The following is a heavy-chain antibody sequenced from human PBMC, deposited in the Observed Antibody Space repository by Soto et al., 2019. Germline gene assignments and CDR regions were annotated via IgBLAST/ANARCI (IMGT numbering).Heavy chain of an antibody. CDR3: AREMGLIAVVYYYYGMDV. CDR2: LWYDGSNK. Sequence: QVQLVESGGGVVQPGRSLRLSCAASGFTFSSYGMHWVRQAPGKGLERVAVLWYDGSNKYYADSVEGRFTISRDNSKNTLYLQMNSLRAEDTAVYYCAREMGLIAVVYYYYGMDVWGQGTTVTVSS. D-gene: IGHD6-19*01. CDR1: GFTFSSYG. V-gene: IGHV3-33*01. J-gene: IGHJ6*02.